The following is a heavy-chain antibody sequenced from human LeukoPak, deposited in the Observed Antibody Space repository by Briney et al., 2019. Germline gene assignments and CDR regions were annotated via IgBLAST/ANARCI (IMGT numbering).Heavy chain of an antibody. V-gene: IGHV3-30-3*01. CDR3: APQGENIVVVPAVKYYFDY. D-gene: IGHD2-2*01. CDR2: ISYDGSNK. J-gene: IGHJ4*02. CDR1: GFTFSSYA. Sequence: PGGSLRLSCAASGFTFSSYAMHWVRQAPGEGLEWVAVISYDGSNKYYADSVKGRFTISRDNSKNTLYLQMNSLRAEDTAVYYCAPQGENIVVVPAVKYYFDYGAREPLVPVPS.